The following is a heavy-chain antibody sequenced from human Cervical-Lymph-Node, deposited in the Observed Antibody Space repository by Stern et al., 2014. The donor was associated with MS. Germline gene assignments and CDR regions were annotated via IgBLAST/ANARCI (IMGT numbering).Heavy chain of an antibody. CDR3: ARHQGGVAAF. CDR2: ITPLFGTA. J-gene: IGHJ4*02. D-gene: IGHD6-13*01. Sequence: QVQLVQSGAEVKKPGSSVKVSCKASGDTFNNFDIGWVRQATGQGPEWLGGITPLFGTANYAQRLQDRVTFTADESTSTTYMELSRLRSEDTAIYYCARHQGGVAAFWGQGTLVTVSS. CDR1: GDTFNNFD. V-gene: IGHV1-69*01.